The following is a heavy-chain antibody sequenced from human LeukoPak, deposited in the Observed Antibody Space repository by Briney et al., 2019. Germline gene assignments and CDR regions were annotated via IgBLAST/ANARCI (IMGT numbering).Heavy chain of an antibody. D-gene: IGHD2-8*01. CDR3: ARDINLKVYAKGYDY. CDR1: GFTFSDYY. Sequence: PGGSLRLSCAASGFTFSDYYMAWIRQAPGKGLEWVSYISSGGNTIYYADSVRGRFTISRDNAKNSLFLQMKSLRAEDTAVYFCARDINLKVYAKGYDYWGRGTLVTVSS. CDR2: ISSGGNTI. J-gene: IGHJ4*02. V-gene: IGHV3-11*01.